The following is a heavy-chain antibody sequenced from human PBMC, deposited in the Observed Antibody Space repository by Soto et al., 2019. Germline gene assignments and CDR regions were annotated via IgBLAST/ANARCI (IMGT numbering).Heavy chain of an antibody. J-gene: IGHJ4*02. D-gene: IGHD6-13*01. CDR3: AKHWGTPAPDDY. CDR1: GFAFHTYD. Sequence: EVHLLESGGGLVQPGGSLTLSCAGSGFAFHTYDMTWVRQAPGKGLEWVSMISNRGSPYYSGSVRGRFTISRDNSNSILYLQMHSLRADDTAIYFCAKHWGTPAPDDYWGQGTLVTVSS. CDR2: ISNRGSP. V-gene: IGHV3-23*01.